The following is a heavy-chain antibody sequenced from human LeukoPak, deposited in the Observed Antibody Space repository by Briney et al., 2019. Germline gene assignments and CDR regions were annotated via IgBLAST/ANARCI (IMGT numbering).Heavy chain of an antibody. J-gene: IGHJ5*02. Sequence: GGSLRLSCAASGFTFSSYAIHWVRQAPGKGLEFVSSISSDGGSTYYGVSMMARFTVSRDNSKNTVYLQMGSLRAEDMAVYYCARTQQWLATGGWYWFDPWGQGTLVTVSS. CDR1: GFTFSSYA. V-gene: IGHV3-64*02. D-gene: IGHD6-19*01. CDR2: ISSDGGST. CDR3: ARTQQWLATGGWYWFDP.